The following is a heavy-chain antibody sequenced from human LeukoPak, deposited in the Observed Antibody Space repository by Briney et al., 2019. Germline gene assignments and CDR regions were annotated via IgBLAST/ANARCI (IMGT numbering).Heavy chain of an antibody. CDR2: ISGSGGST. CDR1: GFTFSSYA. V-gene: IGHV3-23*01. D-gene: IGHD2-15*01. CDR3: AKSDVVAATPFDY. Sequence: PGGSLRLSCAASGFTFSSYAMSWVRQAPGKGLEWVSAISGSGGSTYYADSRKGRFTISRDNSKNTLYLQMNSLTAEDTAVYYCAKSDVVAATPFDYWGQGTLVTVSS. J-gene: IGHJ4*02.